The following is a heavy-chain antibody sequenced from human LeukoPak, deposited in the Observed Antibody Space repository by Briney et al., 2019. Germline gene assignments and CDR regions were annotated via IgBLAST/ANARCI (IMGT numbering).Heavy chain of an antibody. CDR2: IYSGGST. V-gene: IGHV3-66*01. CDR1: TDSITSNW. Sequence: PSETLSLTCAVSTDSITSNWWSWVRQAPGKGLEWVSVIYSGGSTYYADSVKGRFTISRDNSKNTLYLQMNSLRAEDTAVYYCARAQYNWNLGYWGQGTLVTVSS. CDR3: ARAQYNWNLGY. J-gene: IGHJ4*02. D-gene: IGHD1-20*01.